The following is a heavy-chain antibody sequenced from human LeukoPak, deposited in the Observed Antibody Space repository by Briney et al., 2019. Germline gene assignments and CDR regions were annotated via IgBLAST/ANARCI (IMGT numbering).Heavy chain of an antibody. D-gene: IGHD4-23*01. CDR3: AKGGNYGGNSRLNY. Sequence: RGSLRLSCAASGFTFDDYAMHWVRQGPGKGLEWVSLISGDGGSTYYADSVKGRFTISRDNSKNSLYLQMNSLRTEDTALYYCAKGGNYGGNSRLNYWGQGPLVTVSS. J-gene: IGHJ4*02. V-gene: IGHV3-43*02. CDR2: ISGDGGST. CDR1: GFTFDDYA.